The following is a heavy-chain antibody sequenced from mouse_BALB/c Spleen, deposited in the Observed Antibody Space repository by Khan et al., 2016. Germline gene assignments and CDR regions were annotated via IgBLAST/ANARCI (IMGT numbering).Heavy chain of an antibody. J-gene: IGHJ4*01. CDR2: IHPSDSDT. CDR1: AYSFTSYW. V-gene: IGHV1-74*01. D-gene: IGHD2-3*01. Sequence: QVQLQQSGAELVRPGASVKLSCKASAYSFTSYWMNWVKQRPGQGLEWIGMIHPSDSDTRLNQKFKDKATLTVDKSSTTAYMQLSSPTSEDSAVYYCARWSLAMDYWGQGTSVTVSS. CDR3: ARWSLAMDY.